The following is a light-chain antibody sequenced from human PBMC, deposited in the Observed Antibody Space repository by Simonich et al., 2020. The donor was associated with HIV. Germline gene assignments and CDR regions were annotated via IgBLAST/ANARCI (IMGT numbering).Light chain of an antibody. J-gene: IGLJ3*02. CDR3: SSYTSSSSWV. CDR1: SSEVGNYNL. V-gene: IGLV2-14*02. Sequence: QSALTQPASVSGSPGQSITISCTGTSSEVGNYNLVSWYQLHPGKAPKLMIYDASKRPSGVSHRFSGSKSGNTASLTISGLQAEDEADYYCSSYTSSSSWVFGGGTKLTVL. CDR2: DAS.